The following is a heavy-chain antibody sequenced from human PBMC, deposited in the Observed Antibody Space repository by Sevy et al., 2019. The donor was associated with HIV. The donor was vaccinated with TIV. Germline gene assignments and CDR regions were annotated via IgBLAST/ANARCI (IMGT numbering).Heavy chain of an antibody. J-gene: IGHJ6*02. D-gene: IGHD6-19*01. Sequence: GGSLRLSCAASGFIFTTYGMHWVRQAPGKDLEWVAIVSYDGSNKFYADSVKGRFTISRDNSKNTLYLQMNSLRTEDTAVYYCAKEIGSSGGDLYYYGMDVWGQGTTVTVSS. CDR2: VSYDGSNK. V-gene: IGHV3-30*18. CDR1: GFIFTTYG. CDR3: AKEIGSSGGDLYYYGMDV.